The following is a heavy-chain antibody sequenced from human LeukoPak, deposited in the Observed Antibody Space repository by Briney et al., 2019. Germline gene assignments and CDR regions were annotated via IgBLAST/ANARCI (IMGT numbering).Heavy chain of an antibody. Sequence: PGGSLRLSCAASGFTFSSYSMNWVRQAPGKGLEWVSSISSSSSYIYYADSVKSRFTISRDNAKNSLYLQMNSLRAEDTAVYYCARGMRGDWFDPWGQGTLVTVSS. D-gene: IGHD3-16*01. V-gene: IGHV3-21*01. CDR3: ARGMRGDWFDP. CDR1: GFTFSSYS. J-gene: IGHJ5*02. CDR2: ISSSSSYI.